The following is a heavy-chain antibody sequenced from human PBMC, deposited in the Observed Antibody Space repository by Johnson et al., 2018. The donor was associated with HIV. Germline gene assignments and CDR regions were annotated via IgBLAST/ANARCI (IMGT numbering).Heavy chain of an antibody. CDR3: ARGGDYDEGAFDI. CDR1: GFTFSSYW. J-gene: IGHJ3*02. Sequence: VQLVESGGGLVQPGGSLRLSCAASGFTFSSYWMHWVRQAPGQGLVWVSRIYSDGSSTSYADSVKGRFTISRDNAKNTLYLQMNSLRAEDTAVYYCARGGDYDEGAFDIWGQGTMVTVSS. CDR2: IYSDGSST. D-gene: IGHD4-17*01. V-gene: IGHV3-74*01.